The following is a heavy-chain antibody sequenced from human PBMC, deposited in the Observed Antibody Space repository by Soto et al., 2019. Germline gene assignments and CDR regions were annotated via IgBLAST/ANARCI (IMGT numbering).Heavy chain of an antibody. J-gene: IGHJ4*02. D-gene: IGHD5-18*01. CDR1: GGSFSGYY. CDR3: ARVLIAGVTTD. CDR2: SNHVGNT. Sequence: QVQLQQWGAGLLKPSETLSLTCAVYGGSFSGYYWSWIRKPPGKGLEWIGESNHVGNTNYNPSLKSRVTMSVDPSKNQFSLRLSSVTAADTAVYYCARVLIAGVTTDWGQGTLVLVSS. V-gene: IGHV4-34*01.